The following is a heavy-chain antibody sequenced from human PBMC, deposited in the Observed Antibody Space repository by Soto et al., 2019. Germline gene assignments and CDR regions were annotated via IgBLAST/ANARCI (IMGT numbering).Heavy chain of an antibody. Sequence: QVQLQESGPGLVKPSQTLSLTCTVSGGSISSSGYYWNWIRQYPGKGLEWIGYLYYRGNTHYNASLKSRVTISVDTSRNQFSLKLSSVTAADTAVYYCARDVAAGGVYYYAMDVWGQGTTVTVSS. CDR2: LYYRGNT. V-gene: IGHV4-31*03. D-gene: IGHD6-13*01. J-gene: IGHJ6*02. CDR1: GGSISSSGYY. CDR3: ARDVAAGGVYYYAMDV.